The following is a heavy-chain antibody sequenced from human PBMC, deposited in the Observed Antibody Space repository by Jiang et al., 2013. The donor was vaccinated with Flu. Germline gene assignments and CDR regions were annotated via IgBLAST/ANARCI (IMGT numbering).Heavy chain of an antibody. V-gene: IGHV4-59*01. D-gene: IGHD3-22*01. J-gene: IGHJ5*02. CDR2: IYYSGST. CDR1: GGSISSYY. Sequence: GPGLVKPSETLSLTCTVSGGSISSYYWSWIRQPPGKGLEWIGYIYYSGSTNYNPSLKSRVTISVDTSKNQFSLKLSSVTAADTAVYYCARGIDSRDSSGYYYVEGGVNWFDPWGQGTLVTVSS. CDR3: ARGIDSRDSSGYYYVEGGVNWFDP.